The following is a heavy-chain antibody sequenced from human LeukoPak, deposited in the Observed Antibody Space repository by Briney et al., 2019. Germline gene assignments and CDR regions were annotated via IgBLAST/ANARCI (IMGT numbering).Heavy chain of an antibody. Sequence: PGGSLRLSCAASGFTFSDYYMSWIRQAPGKGLEWVSYISSSGSTIYYADSVKGRFTISRDNAKNSLYLQMNSLRAEDTAMYYCARTTGPLAAAGTGWYFDLWGRGTLVTVSS. CDR1: GFTFSDYY. CDR2: ISSSGSTI. V-gene: IGHV3-11*01. CDR3: ARTTGPLAAAGTGWYFDL. J-gene: IGHJ2*01. D-gene: IGHD6-13*01.